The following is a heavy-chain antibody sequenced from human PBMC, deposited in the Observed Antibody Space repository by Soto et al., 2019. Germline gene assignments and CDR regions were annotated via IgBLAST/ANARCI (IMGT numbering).Heavy chain of an antibody. D-gene: IGHD2-8*01. Sequence: QGQLVQSGAEVKKPGASVKVSCKASGYTFTRYGISWVRQAPGQGLEWMGWISGYNGDTKYAQKFQGRVTMTIDTSKTTAFMKLRSLTSDDTAVYYCAKNGQPPYYYYGLDVWGQGTTVTVSS. V-gene: IGHV1-18*01. CDR1: GYTFTRYG. J-gene: IGHJ6*02. CDR3: AKNGQPPYYYYGLDV. CDR2: ISGYNGDT.